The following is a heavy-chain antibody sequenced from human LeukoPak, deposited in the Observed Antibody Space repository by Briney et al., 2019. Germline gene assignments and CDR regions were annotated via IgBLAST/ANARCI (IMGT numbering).Heavy chain of an antibody. CDR3: TTDHWNYANY. CDR2: ISYDGSNK. J-gene: IGHJ4*02. CDR1: GFTFSSYG. D-gene: IGHD1-7*01. Sequence: AGGSLRLSCAASGFTFSSYGMHWVRQAPGKGLEWVAVISYDGSNKYYADSVKGRFTISRDNSKNTLYLQMNSLKTEDTAVYYCTTDHWNYANYWGQGTLVTVSS. V-gene: IGHV3-30*03.